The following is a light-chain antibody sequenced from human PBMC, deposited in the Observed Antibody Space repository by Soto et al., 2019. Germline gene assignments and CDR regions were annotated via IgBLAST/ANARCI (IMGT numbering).Light chain of an antibody. V-gene: IGKV3D-15*01. J-gene: IGKJ1*01. CDR2: GAS. Sequence: EIVLTQSPGTLSLSPGERATLSCRASQSVSSNNLAWYQQRPGQAPRVVIYGASTRATGIPARFSGSGSGTEFTLTISSLQSEDFVVYYCQQYDNWPPWTFGQGTKVEIK. CDR3: QQYDNWPPWT. CDR1: QSVSSN.